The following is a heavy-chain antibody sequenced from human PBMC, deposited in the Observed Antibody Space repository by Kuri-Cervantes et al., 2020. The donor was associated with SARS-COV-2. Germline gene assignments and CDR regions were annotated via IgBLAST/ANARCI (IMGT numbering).Heavy chain of an antibody. D-gene: IGHD6-13*01. CDR3: VKSSYGGSSSWPDY. J-gene: IGHJ4*02. CDR2: ISSNGGST. CDR1: GFTFGDYA. V-gene: IGHV3-64D*06. Sequence: GESLKISCTAPGFTFGDYAMSWVRQAPGKGLEYVSAISSNGGSTYYADSVKGRFTISRDNSKNTLYLQMSSLRAEDTAVYYCVKSSYGGSSSWPDYWGQGTLVTVSS.